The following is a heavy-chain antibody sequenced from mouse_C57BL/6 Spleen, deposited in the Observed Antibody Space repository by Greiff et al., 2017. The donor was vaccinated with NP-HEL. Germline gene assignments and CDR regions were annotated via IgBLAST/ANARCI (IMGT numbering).Heavy chain of an antibody. J-gene: IGHJ2*01. Sequence: QVQLQQSGPELVKPGASVKISCKASGYAFSSSWMNWVKQRPGKGLEWIGRIYPGDGDTNYNGKFKGKATLTADKSSSTAYMQLSSLTSEDSAVYFCARLYYGSSYGDYWGQGTTLTVSS. CDR3: ARLYYGSSYGDY. D-gene: IGHD1-1*01. CDR1: GYAFSSSW. CDR2: IYPGDGDT. V-gene: IGHV1-82*01.